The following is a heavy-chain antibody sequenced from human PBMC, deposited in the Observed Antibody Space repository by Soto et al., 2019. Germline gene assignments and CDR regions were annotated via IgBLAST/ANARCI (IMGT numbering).Heavy chain of an antibody. Sequence: GESVKISCMGSGYSFTSYWIGWVRQMPGKGLEGMGIIYPGDSDTRYSTSFQGQVTISADKSISSAYLQWSSLKASDPAMSYRARHGRIAPDNSNYPSMGIWDQGTTVTVAS. D-gene: IGHD4-4*01. CDR2: IYPGDSDT. J-gene: IGHJ6*02. V-gene: IGHV5-51*01. CDR1: GYSFTSYW. CDR3: ARHGRIAPDNSNYPSMGI.